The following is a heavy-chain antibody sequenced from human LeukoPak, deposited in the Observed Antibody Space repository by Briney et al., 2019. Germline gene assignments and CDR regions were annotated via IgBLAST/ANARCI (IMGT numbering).Heavy chain of an antibody. D-gene: IGHD2-2*02. CDR3: ARRYCSSTSCYIYWFDP. CDR1: GYTFTSYD. V-gene: IGHV1-8*01. J-gene: IGHJ5*02. CDR2: MNPNSGNT. Sequence: GSVKVSCKASGYTFTSYDINWVRQATGQGLEWMGWMNPNSGNTGYAQKFQGRVTMTRNTSISTAYMELSSLRSEDTAVYYCARRYCSSTSCYIYWFDPWGQGTLVTVSS.